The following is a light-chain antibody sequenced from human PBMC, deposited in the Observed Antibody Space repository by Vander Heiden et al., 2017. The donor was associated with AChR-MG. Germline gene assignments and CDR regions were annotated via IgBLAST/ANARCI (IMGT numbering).Light chain of an antibody. Sequence: DRVKTQAQATPSVSPGERATLCRRPTQSATNNIAWYQQKPGQAPRLLISGASARATGIPARFSGSGSGTEFTLTISSLQSEDFAIYYCQHYKNWPPATFGQGTKVEIK. J-gene: IGKJ1*01. CDR3: QHYKNWPPAT. CDR1: QSATNN. V-gene: IGKV3-15*01. CDR2: GAS.